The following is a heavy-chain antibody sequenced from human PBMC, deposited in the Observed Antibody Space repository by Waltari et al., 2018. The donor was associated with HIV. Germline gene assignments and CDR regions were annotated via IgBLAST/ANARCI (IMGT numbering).Heavy chain of an antibody. D-gene: IGHD3-22*01. Sequence: EVQLVESGGGLVKPGGSLRLSCAASGFTFSNAWMSWVRQAPGKGLEWVGRNKSKTDGGTTDYAAPVKGRFTISRDDSKNTLYLQMNSLKTEDTAVYYCTTGHYDDSSGTSDAVDIWGQGTMVTVSS. CDR3: TTGHYDDSSGTSDAVDI. CDR1: GFTFSNAW. V-gene: IGHV3-15*01. CDR2: NKSKTDGGTT. J-gene: IGHJ3*02.